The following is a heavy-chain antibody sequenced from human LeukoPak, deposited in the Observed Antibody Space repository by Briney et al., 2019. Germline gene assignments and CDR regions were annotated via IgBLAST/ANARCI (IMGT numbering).Heavy chain of an antibody. CDR3: ARSSPLRFLEWLGNYYYYMDV. V-gene: IGHV1-69*06. J-gene: IGHJ6*03. CDR2: IIPIFGTA. Sequence: ASVKVSCKASGYTFINYGISWVRQAPGQGLEWMGGIIPIFGTANYAQKFQGRVTITADKSTSTAYMELSSLRSEDTAVYYCARSSPLRFLEWLGNYYYYMDVWGKGTTVTVSS. D-gene: IGHD3-3*01. CDR1: GYTFINYG.